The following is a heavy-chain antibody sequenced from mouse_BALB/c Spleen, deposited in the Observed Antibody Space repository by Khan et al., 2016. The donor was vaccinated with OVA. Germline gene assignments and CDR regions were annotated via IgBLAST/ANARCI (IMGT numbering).Heavy chain of an antibody. Sequence: VMLVESGGGLVQPGGSLKLSCAASGFTFSSYGMSWVRQTPDKRLELVATINSNGGSTYYPDSVKGRFTISRDNAKNTLYLQMSSLKSEDTAMYYCARMARTINWGQGTTLTVSS. V-gene: IGHV5-6-3*01. CDR3: ARMARTIN. J-gene: IGHJ2*01. CDR2: INSNGGST. CDR1: GFTFSSYG.